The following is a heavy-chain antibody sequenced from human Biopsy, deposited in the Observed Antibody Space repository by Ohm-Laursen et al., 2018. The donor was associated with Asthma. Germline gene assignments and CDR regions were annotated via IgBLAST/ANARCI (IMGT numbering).Heavy chain of an antibody. D-gene: IGHD1-7*01. J-gene: IGHJ4*02. Sequence: GSSVKVSCQASGYTFTSYYMHWVRQAPGQGLEWMGIINPSGGSTSYAQKFQGRVTMTRDTSTSTVYMELSSLRSEDTAVYYCARRGITGTTLDYWGQGTLVTVSS. CDR3: ARRGITGTTLDY. V-gene: IGHV1-46*01. CDR1: GYTFTSYY. CDR2: INPSGGST.